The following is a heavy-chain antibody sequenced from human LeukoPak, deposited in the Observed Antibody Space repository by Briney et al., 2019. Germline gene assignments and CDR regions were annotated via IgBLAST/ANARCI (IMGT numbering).Heavy chain of an antibody. CDR3: SRAYSTGWSGINDY. Sequence: PGGSLRLSCAAAGFTFSDYAVTWVRQAPGKGLEWVGFIRNKANGGTADYAASVKGRFTISRDDSKTIAYLQMNSLKTEDTAVYYCSRAYSTGWSGINDYWGQGALVTVSS. V-gene: IGHV3-49*04. CDR1: GFTFSDYA. D-gene: IGHD6-19*01. CDR2: IRNKANGGTA. J-gene: IGHJ4*02.